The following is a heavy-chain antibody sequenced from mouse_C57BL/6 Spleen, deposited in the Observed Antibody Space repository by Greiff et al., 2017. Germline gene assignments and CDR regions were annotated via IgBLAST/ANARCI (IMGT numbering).Heavy chain of an antibody. CDR1: GYSFTGYY. D-gene: IGHD2-3*01. V-gene: IGHV1-42*01. Sequence: VQLKESGPELVKPGASVKLSCKASGYSFTGYYMNWVKQSPEKSLEWIGEINPSTGGTTYYQKFKAKATLTVDKSSSTADMQLKRLTSEDSAVYYCAIYDGYGFAYWGQGTLVTVSA. CDR2: INPSTGGT. CDR3: AIYDGYGFAY. J-gene: IGHJ3*01.